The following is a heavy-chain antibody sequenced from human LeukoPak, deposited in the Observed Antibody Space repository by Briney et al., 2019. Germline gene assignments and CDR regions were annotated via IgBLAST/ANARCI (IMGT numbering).Heavy chain of an antibody. CDR1: GYTFTSYG. D-gene: IGHD2-2*01. Sequence: ASVKVSCKASGYTFTSYGISWVRQAPGQGLEWMGWISAYNGNTNYAQKLQGRVTMTTDTSTSTAYMELRSLRSDDTAVYYCARASEGVVPAAHIPNYTGDNWFDPWGQGTLATVSS. CDR3: ARASEGVVPAAHIPNYTGDNWFDP. V-gene: IGHV1-18*04. J-gene: IGHJ5*02. CDR2: ISAYNGNT.